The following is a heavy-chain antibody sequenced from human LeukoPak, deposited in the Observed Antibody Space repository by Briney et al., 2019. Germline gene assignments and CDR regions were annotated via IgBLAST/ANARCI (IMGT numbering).Heavy chain of an antibody. CDR3: ARSQLLYFFDH. Sequence: SETLSLTCAANGGSFIGYSWSWIRQAPGKGLEWIGEIHHSGSTKYNPSLKSRVTMSVDTSKSQFSLKLTPVTAADTGVYYCARSQLLYFFDHWGQGTLVTVSS. J-gene: IGHJ4*02. CDR2: IHHSGST. D-gene: IGHD2-2*01. V-gene: IGHV4-34*01. CDR1: GGSFIGYS.